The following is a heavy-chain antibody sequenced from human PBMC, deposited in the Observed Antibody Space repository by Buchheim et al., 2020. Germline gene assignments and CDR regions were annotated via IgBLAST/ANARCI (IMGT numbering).Heavy chain of an antibody. CDR2: ISSSGSTI. J-gene: IGHJ3*02. CDR1: GFTFSSYE. D-gene: IGHD1-26*01. Sequence: EVQLVESGGGLVQPGGSLRLSCAASGFTFSSYEMNWVRQAPGKGLEWVSYISSSGSTIYYADSVKGRFTISRETAKNSLYLQMNSLRAEDTAVYYCARELFRSIVDDAFDIWGQGT. V-gene: IGHV3-48*03. CDR3: ARELFRSIVDDAFDI.